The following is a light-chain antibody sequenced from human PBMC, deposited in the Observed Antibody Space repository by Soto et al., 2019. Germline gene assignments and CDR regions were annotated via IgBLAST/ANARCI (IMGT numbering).Light chain of an antibody. CDR2: GDN. Sequence: QSVLTQPPSASGTPGQRVTISCSGSSSNIGSNIVNWYQQLPGTAPKLLIYGDNQRPSGVPDRFSGSKSGTSATLAIRGLQSEDEADYYWEAWDDSLNGAVFGGGTQLTVL. CDR3: EAWDDSLNGAV. CDR1: SSNIGSNI. V-gene: IGLV1-44*01. J-gene: IGLJ7*01.